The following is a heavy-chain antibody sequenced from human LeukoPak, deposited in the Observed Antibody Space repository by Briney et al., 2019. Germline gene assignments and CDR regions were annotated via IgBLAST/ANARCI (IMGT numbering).Heavy chain of an antibody. D-gene: IGHD7-27*01. J-gene: IGHJ4*02. CDR3: AKDRTGDIDY. CDR1: GFTFNTYG. V-gene: IGHV3-30*18. CDR2: ISYDGIKK. Sequence: GSLRLSCAASGFTFNTYGMHWVRQAPGKGLEWMAVISYDGIKKYYADSVKGRFTISRDNSNNTLYLQMNSLRADDTAVYYCAKDRTGDIDYWGQGTLVTVSS.